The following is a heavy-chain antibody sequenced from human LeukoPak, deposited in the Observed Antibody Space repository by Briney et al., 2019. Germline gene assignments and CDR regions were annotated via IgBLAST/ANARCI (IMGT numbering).Heavy chain of an antibody. D-gene: IGHD5-18*01. Sequence: GGSLRLSCAASGFTFSSYIMNWVRQAPGKGLEWVSSISSSSSYIYYADSVKGRFTIYRDNAKNSLYLQMNSLRAEDTAVYYCARDLSGYSYGYDYWGQGTLVTVSS. CDR1: GFTFSSYI. J-gene: IGHJ4*02. CDR3: ARDLSGYSYGYDY. CDR2: ISSSSSYI. V-gene: IGHV3-21*01.